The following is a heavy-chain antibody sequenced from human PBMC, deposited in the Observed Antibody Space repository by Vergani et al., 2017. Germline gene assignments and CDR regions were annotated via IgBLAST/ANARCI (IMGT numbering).Heavy chain of an antibody. CDR2: INSDGSSI. CDR3: ARERVPYGDPDYWYFDL. D-gene: IGHD4-17*01. Sequence: EVQLVESGGGLVQPGGSLRLSCAASGSTFSTHWMHWVRQGPGKGLVWVSRINSDGSSITYADSVKGRFTISRDNAKNTLYLQMNSLRAEDTSVYYCARERVPYGDPDYWYFDLWGRGTLVTVSS. J-gene: IGHJ2*01. V-gene: IGHV3-74*01. CDR1: GSTFSTHW.